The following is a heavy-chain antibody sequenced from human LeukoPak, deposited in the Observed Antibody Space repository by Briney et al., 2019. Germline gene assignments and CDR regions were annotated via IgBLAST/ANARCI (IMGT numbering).Heavy chain of an antibody. D-gene: IGHD3-22*01. CDR2: IYYSGST. V-gene: IGHV4-39*01. CDR1: GGSISSSSYY. Sequence: SGTLSLTCTVSGGSISSSSYYWGWIRQPPGKGLEWIGSIYYSGSTYHNPSLKSRVTISVDTSKNQFSLKLSSVTAADTAVYYCARQPLYSSGYFDYWGQGTLVTVSS. J-gene: IGHJ4*02. CDR3: ARQPLYSSGYFDY.